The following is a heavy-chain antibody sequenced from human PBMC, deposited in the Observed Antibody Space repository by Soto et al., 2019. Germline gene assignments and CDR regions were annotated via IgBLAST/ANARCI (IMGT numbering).Heavy chain of an antibody. J-gene: IGHJ4*02. Sequence: ASVKVSCKASGGTFSSYAISWVRQAPGQGLEWMGGIIPIFGTANYAQKFQGRVTITADESTCSAYMELSSLRSEYTSVYYCARSRFCGGDCYSYYFDYWGQGTLVTVSS. CDR2: IIPIFGTA. CDR1: GGTFSSYA. V-gene: IGHV1-69*13. D-gene: IGHD2-21*02. CDR3: ARSRFCGGDCYSYYFDY.